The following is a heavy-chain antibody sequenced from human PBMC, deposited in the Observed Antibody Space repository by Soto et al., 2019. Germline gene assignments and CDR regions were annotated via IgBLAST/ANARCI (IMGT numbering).Heavy chain of an antibody. CDR1: GGSIDSSAYY. V-gene: IGHV4-39*01. Sequence: SETLSLTCAVSGGSIDSSAYYWGWIRQPPGKGLEWIGSIVYSGGTYYNPSLKRRVTISVDTSKNQFSLKLSSVTAADTAVYYCARRDCGGDCYSWYYWGQGTLVTVSS. D-gene: IGHD2-21*02. J-gene: IGHJ4*02. CDR2: IVYSGGT. CDR3: ARRDCGGDCYSWYY.